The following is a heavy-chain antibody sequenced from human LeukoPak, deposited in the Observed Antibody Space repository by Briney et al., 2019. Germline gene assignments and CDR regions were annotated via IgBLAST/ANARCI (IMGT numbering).Heavy chain of an antibody. CDR1: GFTFSSYG. CDR3: AKDASVQLHYYYYMDV. J-gene: IGHJ6*03. D-gene: IGHD1-26*01. V-gene: IGHV3-30*18. CDR2: ISYDGSNK. Sequence: AGGSLRLSCAASGFTFSSYGMHWVRQAPGKGLEWVAVISYDGSNKYYADSVKGRFTISRDNSKNTLYLQMNSLRAEDTAVYYCAKDASVQLHYYYYMDVWGKGTTVTVSS.